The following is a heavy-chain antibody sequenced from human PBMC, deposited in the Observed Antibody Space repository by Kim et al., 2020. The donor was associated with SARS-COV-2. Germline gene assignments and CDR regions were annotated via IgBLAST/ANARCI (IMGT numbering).Heavy chain of an antibody. CDR2: IYYSGST. V-gene: IGHV4-39*01. J-gene: IGHJ6*01. CDR1: GGSISSSSYY. Sequence: SETLSLTCIVSGGSISSSSYYWGWIRQPPGKGLEWIGSIYYSGSTYYNPSLKSRVTISVDTSKNQFSLNLTSVTAADTAVYYCARGPILTGILTPSNFYYYRRGVGAQGPTLTVPS. D-gene: IGHD3-9*01. CDR3: ARGPILTGILTPSNFYYYRRGV.